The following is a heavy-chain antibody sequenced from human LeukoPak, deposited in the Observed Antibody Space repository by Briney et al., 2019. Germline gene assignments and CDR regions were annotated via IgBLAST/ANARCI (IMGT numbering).Heavy chain of an antibody. V-gene: IGHV3-11*05. Sequence: GGSLRLSCAASGFTFSDYYMSWIRQAPGKGLEWVSYISSSSSYTNYADPVKGRFTISRDNAKNSLYLQMSSLRAEDTAVYYCARESGYSSSWNYWGQGTLVTVSS. J-gene: IGHJ4*02. CDR2: ISSSSSYT. CDR1: GFTFSDYY. D-gene: IGHD6-13*01. CDR3: ARESGYSSSWNY.